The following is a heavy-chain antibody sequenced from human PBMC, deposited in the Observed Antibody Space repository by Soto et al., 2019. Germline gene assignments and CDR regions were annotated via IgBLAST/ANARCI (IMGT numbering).Heavy chain of an antibody. J-gene: IGHJ6*02. D-gene: IGHD6-19*01. V-gene: IGHV3-30*03. CDR2: ILYDGSNK. CDR3: ARPLVAPVAGPYYYGMDV. CDR1: GFTFSSYG. Sequence: GGSLRLSCAASGFTFSSYGMHWVRQAPGKGLEWVAVILYDGSNKYYADSVKGRFTISRDNSKNTLYLQMNSLTAEDTAVYYCARPLVAPVAGPYYYGMDVWGQGTTVTVSS.